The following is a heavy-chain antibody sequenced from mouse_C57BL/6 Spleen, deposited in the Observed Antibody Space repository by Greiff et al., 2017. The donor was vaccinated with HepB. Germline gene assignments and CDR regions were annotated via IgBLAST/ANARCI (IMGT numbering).Heavy chain of an antibody. D-gene: IGHD2-4*01. CDR2: IYPGDGDT. Sequence: VQLQQSGPELVKPGASVKISCKASGYAFSSSWMNWVKQRPGKGLEWIGRIYPGDGDTNYNGKFKGKATLTADKSSSTAYMQLSSLTSEDSAVYCCAREMDYGTVAWFAYWGQGTLVTVSA. J-gene: IGHJ3*01. V-gene: IGHV1-82*01. CDR3: AREMDYGTVAWFAY. CDR1: GYAFSSSW.